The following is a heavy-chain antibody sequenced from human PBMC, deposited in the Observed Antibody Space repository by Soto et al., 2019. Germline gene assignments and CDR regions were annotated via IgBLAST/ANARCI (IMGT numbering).Heavy chain of an antibody. CDR1: GYTFTSYY. V-gene: IGHV1-46*03. CDR3: ARCDSSLSGLYPRCYNYIEV. D-gene: IGHD6-6*01. J-gene: IGHJ6*03. CDR2: INPNGGST. Sequence: ASVKVSCKASGYTFTSYYMHWVQQVPGQGLEWMGIINPNGGSTNYAQKFQGRVTMTRDTSTSTFYMELSSLRSEDTAVYYCARCDSSLSGLYPRCYNYIEVRGKGTTVTLS.